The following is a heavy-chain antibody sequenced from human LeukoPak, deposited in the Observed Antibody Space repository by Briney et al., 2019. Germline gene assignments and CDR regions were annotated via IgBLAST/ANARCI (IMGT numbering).Heavy chain of an antibody. CDR2: IKSDGSST. CDR3: ARSDWFDP. Sequence: GGSLRLSCAASGFTFGGYCMHWVRQAPGKGLVWVSRIKSDGSSTSYADSVKGRFTISRDNAKNTLYLQMNSLRAEDTAVYYCARSDWFDPWGQGTLVTVSS. CDR1: GFTFGGYC. J-gene: IGHJ5*02. V-gene: IGHV3-74*01.